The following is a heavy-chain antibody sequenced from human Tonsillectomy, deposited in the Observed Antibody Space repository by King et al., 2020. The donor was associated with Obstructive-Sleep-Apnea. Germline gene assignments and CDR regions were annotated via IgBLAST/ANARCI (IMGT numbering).Heavy chain of an antibody. CDR2: INSDGSST. CDR1: GFTFSSYW. Sequence: VQLVESGGGLVQPGGSLRLSCAASGFTFSSYWMHWVRQAPGKGLVWVSCINSDGSSTSYADSVKGRFTISRDNAKNTLYLQMNSLRAEDTAVYYCARGPYCSSTSCYNYYGMDVWGQGTTVTVSS. CDR3: ARGPYCSSTSCYNYYGMDV. V-gene: IGHV3-74*01. J-gene: IGHJ6*02. D-gene: IGHD2-2*02.